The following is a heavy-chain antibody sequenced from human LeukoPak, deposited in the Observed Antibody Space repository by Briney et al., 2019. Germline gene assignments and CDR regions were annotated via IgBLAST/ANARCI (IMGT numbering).Heavy chain of an antibody. CDR2: ISYHGNNK. CDR3: ARCHESSGYYYELDS. J-gene: IGHJ4*02. Sequence: PGGSLRLACAASGFTFSIYGMHWVRQAPGKGLEWVAVISYHGNNKYYADSVKGRFTISRDNSKNTLYLQMNSLRAEDTAVYYCARCHESSGYYYELDSWGEGTLVSVSS. V-gene: IGHV3-30*03. CDR1: GFTFSIYG. D-gene: IGHD3-22*01.